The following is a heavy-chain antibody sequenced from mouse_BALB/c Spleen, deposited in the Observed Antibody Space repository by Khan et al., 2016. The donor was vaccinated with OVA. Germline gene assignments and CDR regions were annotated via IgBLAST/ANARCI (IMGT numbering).Heavy chain of an antibody. CDR3: ARGSGNSRFAY. J-gene: IGHJ3*01. V-gene: IGHV1S137*01. Sequence: QMQLEESGAELVRPGVSVKISCKGSGYTFTDFAMHWVKQSPAKSLEWIGVISTYYGDADYNQKFKGKATMTVDKSSSTAYMELARLTSEDSAIYYCARGSGNSRFAYWGQGTLVTVSA. CDR2: ISTYYGDA. CDR1: GYTFTDFA. D-gene: IGHD1-3*01.